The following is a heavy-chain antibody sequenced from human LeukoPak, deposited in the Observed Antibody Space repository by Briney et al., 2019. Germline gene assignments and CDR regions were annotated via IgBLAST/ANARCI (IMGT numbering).Heavy chain of an antibody. D-gene: IGHD1-26*01. CDR2: ISAYNGNT. CDR1: GYTFTSYG. Sequence: ASAKVSCKASGYTFTSYGISWVRQAPGQGLEWMGWISAYNGNTNYAQKLQGRVTMTTDTSTSTAYMELSSLRSEDTAVYYCATDPSGSYYVDYWGQGTLVTVSS. CDR3: ATDPSGSYYVDY. J-gene: IGHJ4*02. V-gene: IGHV1-18*01.